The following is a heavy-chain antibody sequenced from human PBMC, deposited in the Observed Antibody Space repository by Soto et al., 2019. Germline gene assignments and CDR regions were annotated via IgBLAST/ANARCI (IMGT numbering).Heavy chain of an antibody. J-gene: IGHJ5*02. CDR3: ARDRRKSFNNGLDP. CDR2: ISYDGRDK. CDR1: GFTFNTYA. D-gene: IGHD1-26*01. Sequence: QVQLVESGGGVVQPGRSLRLSCVASGFTFNTYALHWVRQAPGKGLEWVAIISYDGRDKYYAGSVKGRFTISRDDSKRTLYLQMNSLRAEDTAVYYCARDRRKSFNNGLDPWGQGTRVTVSS. V-gene: IGHV3-30*04.